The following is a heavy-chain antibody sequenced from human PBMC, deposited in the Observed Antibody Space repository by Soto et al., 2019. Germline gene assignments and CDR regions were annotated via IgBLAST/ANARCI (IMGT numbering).Heavy chain of an antibody. CDR3: ARDQSACGYNWNYGLCGMDV. V-gene: IGHV1-69*06. CDR1: GGTFSSYA. Sequence: SVKVSCKASGGTFSSYAISWVRQAPGQGLEWMGGIIPIFGTANYAQKFQGRVTITADKSTSTAYMELSSLRSEDTAVYYCARDQSACGYNWNYGLCGMDVSGQGTTVTVS. CDR2: IIPIFGTA. J-gene: IGHJ6*02. D-gene: IGHD1-7*01.